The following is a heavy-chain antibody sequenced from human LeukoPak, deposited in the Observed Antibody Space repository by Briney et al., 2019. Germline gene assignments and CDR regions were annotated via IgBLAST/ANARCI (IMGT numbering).Heavy chain of an antibody. J-gene: IGHJ3*02. D-gene: IGHD3-22*01. CDR2: IYRSGST. Sequence: PSETLSLTCAVSGYSISSGYYWGWIRQPPGKGLEWIGSIYRSGSTYYNPSLKSRVTISLDTSKNQFSLKLSSVTAADTAVYYCARQGLYYYDSSGPDAFDIWGQGTMVTVSS. CDR3: ARQGLYYYDSSGPDAFDI. CDR1: GYSISSGYY. V-gene: IGHV4-38-2*01.